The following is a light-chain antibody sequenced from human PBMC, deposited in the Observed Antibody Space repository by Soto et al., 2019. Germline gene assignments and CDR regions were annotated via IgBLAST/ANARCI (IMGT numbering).Light chain of an antibody. V-gene: IGKV3-11*01. Sequence: EIVLTQSPATLSLSPGERATLSCRASQSVSSYLAWYQQKPGQAPRVLIYDASNRATGIPARFSGSGSGTDFTLTISSLEPEDFAVYCCQQRSNWPPRFTFGPGTKVDIK. CDR1: QSVSSY. CDR3: QQRSNWPPRFT. J-gene: IGKJ3*01. CDR2: DAS.